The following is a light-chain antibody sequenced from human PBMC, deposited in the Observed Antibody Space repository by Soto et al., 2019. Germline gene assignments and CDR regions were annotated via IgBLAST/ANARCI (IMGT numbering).Light chain of an antibody. CDR3: QQYDDSVWT. J-gene: IGKJ1*01. CDR1: QDISRF. V-gene: IGKV1-17*03. Sequence: DVQMTQSPSAMSASVGDRVTIACRASQDISRFVAWFQHKPGRAPERLIYETSNLQPGVPSRFSGSGSGTEFTLAISGLQPEDFATYYCQQYDDSVWTFGQGTKVEI. CDR2: ETS.